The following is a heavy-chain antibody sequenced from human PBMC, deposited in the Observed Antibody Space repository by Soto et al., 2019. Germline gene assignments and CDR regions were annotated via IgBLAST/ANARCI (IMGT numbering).Heavy chain of an antibody. CDR3: ARDDQSCHYGTCSWHFNY. V-gene: IGHV4-59*01. D-gene: IGHD2-15*01. CDR2: VYYSGST. J-gene: IGHJ4*02. CDR1: GCSISANY. Sequence: SDTLSLTCTFSGCSISANYWSWIRQSPGKGLEWIGYVYYSGSTVYNPSLKSRVSISADTSKNQFSLRLSSVTAADTAVYYCARDDQSCHYGTCSWHFNYWGQGALVTVS.